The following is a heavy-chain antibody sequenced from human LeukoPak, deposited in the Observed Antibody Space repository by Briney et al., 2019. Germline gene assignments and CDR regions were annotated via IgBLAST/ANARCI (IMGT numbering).Heavy chain of an antibody. CDR3: ARGAKRAYYFDY. V-gene: IGHV3-74*01. CDR1: AFTFNTYW. J-gene: IGHJ4*02. Sequence: GGSLRLSCAASAFTFNTYWMHWVRQVPGRGLEWVSRINGDESSTNYADSVKGRFTISRDNAKDTLYLHMNSLTAEDTAVYYCARGAKRAYYFDYWGQGTLVTVSS. D-gene: IGHD6-25*01. CDR2: INGDESST.